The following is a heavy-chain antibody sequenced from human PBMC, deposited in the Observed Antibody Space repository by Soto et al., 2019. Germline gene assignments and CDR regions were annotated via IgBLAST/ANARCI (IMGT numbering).Heavy chain of an antibody. D-gene: IGHD6-19*01. Sequence: QVQLVESGGGVVQPGRSLRLSCAASGFTFSSYAMHWVRQAPGKGLEWVAVISYDGSNKYYADSVKDRFTISRDNSKNTLYLQMNSLRAEDTAVYYCARDLGYSSGDEDYWGQGTLVTVSS. J-gene: IGHJ4*02. CDR1: GFTFSSYA. CDR3: ARDLGYSSGDEDY. CDR2: ISYDGSNK. V-gene: IGHV3-30-3*01.